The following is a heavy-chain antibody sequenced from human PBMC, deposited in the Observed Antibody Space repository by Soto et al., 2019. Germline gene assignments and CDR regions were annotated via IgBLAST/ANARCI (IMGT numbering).Heavy chain of an antibody. V-gene: IGHV1-18*01. CDR2: ISAYNANA. J-gene: IGHJ4*02. CDR1: GYSFRNFG. Sequence: QIQLLQSGAEVMKPGAEVKITCKASGYSFRNFGISWVRQAAGQGLEWMGWISAYNANANYAQKFQGRLTMTADTSTSTAYMELRSLRSDDTAVYYWARENSYFDYWGQGTLVTVSS. CDR3: ARENSYFDY.